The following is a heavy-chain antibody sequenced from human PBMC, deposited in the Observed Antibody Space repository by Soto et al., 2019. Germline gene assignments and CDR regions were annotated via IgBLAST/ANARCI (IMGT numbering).Heavy chain of an antibody. V-gene: IGHV3-9*01. Sequence: EVQLVESGGRLVQPGRSLRLSCVGTGLNFDDFAMHWVRQAPGKGLEWVSGITWNSRVLAYADSVEGRFTISRDNARNSLYLQMDSLRDEDTAFYYCAKGRYDFWSPYYFDSWGQGTLVTVSS. D-gene: IGHD3-3*01. CDR3: AKGRYDFWSPYYFDS. CDR1: GLNFDDFA. J-gene: IGHJ4*02. CDR2: ITWNSRVL.